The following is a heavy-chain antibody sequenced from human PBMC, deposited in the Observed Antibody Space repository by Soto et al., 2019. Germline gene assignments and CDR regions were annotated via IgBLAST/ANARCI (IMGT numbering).Heavy chain of an antibody. D-gene: IGHD6-19*01. J-gene: IGHJ6*02. Sequence: EVQLVESGGGLVKPGGSLRLSCAASGFTFSNAWMNWVRQAPGKGLEWVGRIKSKTDGGTTDYAAPVKGRFTISRDDSKNTLYLQMNSLKTEAKAVYYCTTDPAVAGPMDVWGQGTTVTVSS. CDR3: TTDPAVAGPMDV. V-gene: IGHV3-15*07. CDR2: IKSKTDGGTT. CDR1: GFTFSNAW.